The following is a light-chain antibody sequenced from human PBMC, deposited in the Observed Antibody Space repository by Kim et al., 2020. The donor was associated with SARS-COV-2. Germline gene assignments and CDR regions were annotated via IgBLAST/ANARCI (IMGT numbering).Light chain of an antibody. CDR1: QSLVHSDGNTY. CDR3: MQGKHWPPIT. CDR2: KVS. V-gene: IGKV2-30*02. J-gene: IGKJ4*02. Sequence: DVVMTQSPLSLPVTLGQPASISCRSSQSLVHSDGNTYVNWFQQRPGQSPRRLIYKVSNRDSGVPDRFSGSGSGTDFTLKISRVEAEDVGVYYCMQGKHWPPITLGGGTKVDIK.